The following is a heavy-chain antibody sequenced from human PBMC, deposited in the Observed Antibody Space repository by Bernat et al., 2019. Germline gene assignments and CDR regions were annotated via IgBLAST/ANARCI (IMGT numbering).Heavy chain of an antibody. V-gene: IGHV3-30*03. CDR1: GFTFSSYG. Sequence: QVQLVESGGGVVQPGRSLRLSCAASGFTFSSYGMHWVRQAPGKGLEWVAVISYDGSNKYYADSVKGRFTISRDNSKNTLYLQMNSLRAEDTAVYYCGGGVLGSSRDAFDSWGQGTMVTVSS. CDR2: ISYDGSNK. CDR3: GGGVLGSSRDAFDS. D-gene: IGHD2-8*02. J-gene: IGHJ3*02.